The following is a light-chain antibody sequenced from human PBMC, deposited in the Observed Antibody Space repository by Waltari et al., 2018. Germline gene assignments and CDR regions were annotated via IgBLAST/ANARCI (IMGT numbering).Light chain of an antibody. CDR3: AIWDSSLNAIV. J-gene: IGLJ3*02. Sequence: QSVLTQPPSVSAAPGQKVTISCSGTTSTIGKNHVPWYQQLPGTAPKLLIYDNNKRPSGIPDRFSGSKSGRTATLAISGLQTGDEADYSCAIWDSSLNAIVFGGGTKLTVL. CDR2: DNN. CDR1: TSTIGKNH. V-gene: IGLV1-51*01.